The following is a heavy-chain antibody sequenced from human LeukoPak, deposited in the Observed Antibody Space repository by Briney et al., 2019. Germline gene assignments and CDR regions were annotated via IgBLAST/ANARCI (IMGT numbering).Heavy chain of an antibody. Sequence: SQTLSLTCTVSGGSISSGSYYWSWIRQPAGKGLEWIGRIYTSGSTNYNPSLKSRVTISVDTSKNQFSLKLSSVTAADTAVYYCARASPNYYGSGSYYPDYWGQGTLVTVSS. CDR2: IYTSGST. J-gene: IGHJ4*02. V-gene: IGHV4-61*02. CDR3: ARASPNYYGSGSYYPDY. CDR1: GGSISSGSYY. D-gene: IGHD3-10*01.